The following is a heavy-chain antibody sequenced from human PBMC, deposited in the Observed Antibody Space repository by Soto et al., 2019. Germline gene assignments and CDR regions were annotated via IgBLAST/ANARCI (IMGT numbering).Heavy chain of an antibody. CDR2: IKSKTEGGTT. J-gene: IGHJ4*02. CDR1: GFTFNNAW. CDR3: TTVTPPG. V-gene: IGHV3-15*01. Sequence: PGGSLRLSCVASGFTFNNAWMTWVRQAPGKGLEWVGHIKSKTEGGTTDYAAPVKGRFTLSRDDSKNTLYLQMNSLKTEDSAVYYCTTVTPPGWGQGTLVTVSS.